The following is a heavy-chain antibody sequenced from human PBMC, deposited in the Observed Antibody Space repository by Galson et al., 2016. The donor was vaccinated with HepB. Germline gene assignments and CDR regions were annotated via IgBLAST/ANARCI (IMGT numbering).Heavy chain of an antibody. V-gene: IGHV3-30*03. Sequence: LRLSCAASGFIFSSFAMHWVRQAPGKGLEWVAVISYDGGKKYYAESVKGRVTISRDNSKNTLYLQMNSLKVEDTAVYYCAREMHVAAAAAFDFWGRGTLVTVSS. CDR2: ISYDGGKK. J-gene: IGHJ4*02. CDR1: GFIFSSFA. D-gene: IGHD6-13*01. CDR3: AREMHVAAAAAFDF.